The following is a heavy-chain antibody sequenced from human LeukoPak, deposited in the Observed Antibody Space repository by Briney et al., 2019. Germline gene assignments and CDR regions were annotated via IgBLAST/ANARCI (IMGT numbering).Heavy chain of an antibody. D-gene: IGHD5-12*01. CDR1: GFTFSSYA. V-gene: IGHV3-23*01. J-gene: IGHJ3*02. CDR3: AKDLARWLGAFDI. CDR2: ISGSGGST. Sequence: PAGGSLRLSCAASGFTFSSYAMSWVRQAPGKGLEWVSAISGSGGSTYYADSVKGRFTISRDNSKNTLYLQMNGLRAEDTAVYYCAKDLARWLGAFDIWGQGTMVTVSS.